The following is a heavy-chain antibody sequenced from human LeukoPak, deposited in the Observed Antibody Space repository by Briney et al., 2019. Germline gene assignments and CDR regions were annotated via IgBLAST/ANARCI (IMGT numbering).Heavy chain of an antibody. V-gene: IGHV5-51*01. CDR1: GYSFTSYW. CDR3: ARHRDSGSWYQGYYYYYYGMDV. CDR2: IYPGDSDT. Sequence: GESLKISCKGSGYSFTSYWIGWVRQMPGKGLEWMGIIYPGDSDTRYSPSFQGQVTISADKSISTAYLQWSSLKASDTAMYYCARHRDSGSWYQGYYYYYYGMDVWGQGTTVTVSS. D-gene: IGHD6-13*01. J-gene: IGHJ6*02.